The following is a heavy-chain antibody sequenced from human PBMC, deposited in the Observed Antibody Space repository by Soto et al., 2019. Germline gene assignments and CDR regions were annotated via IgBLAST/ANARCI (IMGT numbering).Heavy chain of an antibody. CDR1: GGSVRAPDW. V-gene: IGHV4-4*02. Sequence: SETLSLTCTLSGGSVRAPDWWNWVRQSPDKGLEWIAEVHISGHSNYNPSLRSRVSVSIDRSKNQFYLNLNSVTAADTAIYYCARVRKGCSANNCYLDPSGPGTQVTVYS. CDR2: VHISGHS. CDR3: ARVRKGCSANNCYLDP. D-gene: IGHD1-1*01. J-gene: IGHJ4*03.